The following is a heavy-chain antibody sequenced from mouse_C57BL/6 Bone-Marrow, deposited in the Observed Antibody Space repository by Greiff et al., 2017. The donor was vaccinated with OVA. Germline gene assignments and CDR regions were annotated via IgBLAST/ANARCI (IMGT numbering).Heavy chain of an antibody. V-gene: IGHV2-2*01. CDR3: APILGD. D-gene: IGHD6-5*01. J-gene: IGHJ4*01. CDR2: IWSGGST. Sequence: VQLQQSGPGLVQPSQSLSITCTVSGFSLTSYGVHWVRQSPGKGLEWLGVIWSGGSTDYNAAFISRLSISKDNSKSQVFFKMNSLQADDTAIYYCAPILGDWGQGTSVTVSS. CDR1: GFSLTSYG.